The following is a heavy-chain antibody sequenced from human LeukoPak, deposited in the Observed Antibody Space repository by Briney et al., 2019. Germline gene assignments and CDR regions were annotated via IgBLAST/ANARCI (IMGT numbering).Heavy chain of an antibody. CDR2: ISSSSSYI. V-gene: IGHV3-21*01. D-gene: IGHD4-17*01. CDR1: GFTFSSYS. CDR3: AKEKHYGDPATFDY. J-gene: IGHJ4*02. Sequence: GGSLRLSCAVSGFTFSSYSMNWVRQAPGKGLEWVSSISSSSSYIYYTNSVKGRFTISRDNAKNSLYLQMNSLRAEDTAVYYCAKEKHYGDPATFDYWGQGTLVTVSS.